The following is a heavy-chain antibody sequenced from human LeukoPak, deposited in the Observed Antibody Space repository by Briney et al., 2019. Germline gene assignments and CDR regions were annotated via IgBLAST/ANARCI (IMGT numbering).Heavy chain of an antibody. CDR1: GFTFSSYA. V-gene: IGHV3-23*01. J-gene: IGHJ6*03. CDR3: AKSYSYYHMDD. Sequence: PGGSLRLSCAASGFTFSSYAMSWVRQAPGKGLEWVSAISGGGGSTYYADSVKGRFTISRDNTKNTLYLQMNSLRGDDTAVYYCAKSYSYYHMDDWGKGTSVTVSS. CDR2: ISGGGGST.